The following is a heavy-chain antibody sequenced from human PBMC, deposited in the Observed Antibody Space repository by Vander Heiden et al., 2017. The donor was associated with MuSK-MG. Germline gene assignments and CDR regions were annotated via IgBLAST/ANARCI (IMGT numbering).Heavy chain of an antibody. V-gene: IGHV3-74*01. D-gene: IGHD5-12*01. CDR2: INSDGSST. J-gene: IGHJ5*02. CDR3: ARPCGYGWFDP. CDR1: GFTFSSSW. Sequence: EVQLVESGGVLVQPGGSLILSCAASGFTFSSSWMDWVRQVPGKGLVWVSRINSDGSSTNYADSVKGRFTISRDNAKNTLYLQMNSLRVEDTAVYYCARPCGYGWFDPWGQGTLVTVSS.